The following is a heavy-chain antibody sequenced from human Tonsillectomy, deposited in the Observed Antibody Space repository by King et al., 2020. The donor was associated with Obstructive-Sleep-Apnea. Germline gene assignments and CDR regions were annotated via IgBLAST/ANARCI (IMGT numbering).Heavy chain of an antibody. Sequence: VQLVESGGGLVQPGGSLRLSCAASGFTFSNCNMNWVRQAPGKGLEWVSYISSRSSTIYYADSVRGRFTISRENAKNSLYLQMNSLRAEDTAVYNCARCSGGSCYFDYWGQGTLVTVSS. CDR1: GFTFSNCN. J-gene: IGHJ4*02. D-gene: IGHD2-15*01. V-gene: IGHV3-48*04. CDR3: ARCSGGSCYFDY. CDR2: ISSRSSTI.